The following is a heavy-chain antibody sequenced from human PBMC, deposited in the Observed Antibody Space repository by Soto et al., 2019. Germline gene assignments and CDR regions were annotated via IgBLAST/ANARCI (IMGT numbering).Heavy chain of an antibody. D-gene: IGHD2-8*02. CDR3: ARVKLVAVASMCPYYFHX. J-gene: IGHJ4*01. CDR2: ISPSGYTE. V-gene: IGHV3-48*03. Sequence: GSLRLTWEVAGVSFNLDDMSWVRQAPGKGLELIAYISPSGYTENYSDSVKGRFTISRDNARNSLFLQMSSLRAEDTAVYYCARVKLVAVASMCPYYFHXWGQVTLVTVSX. CDR1: GVSFNLDD.